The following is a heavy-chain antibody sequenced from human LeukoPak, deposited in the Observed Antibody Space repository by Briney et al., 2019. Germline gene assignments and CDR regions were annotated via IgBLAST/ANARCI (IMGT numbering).Heavy chain of an antibody. Sequence: GGSLRPSCAASGFTFSSYSMNWVRQAPGKGLEWVSYITSSSSAIYYADSVKGRFTISRDNAKNSLYLQMNSLRAEDTAVYYCARSDYWGQGTLVTVSS. CDR2: ITSSSSAI. CDR1: GFTFSSYS. V-gene: IGHV3-48*01. CDR3: ARSDY. J-gene: IGHJ4*02.